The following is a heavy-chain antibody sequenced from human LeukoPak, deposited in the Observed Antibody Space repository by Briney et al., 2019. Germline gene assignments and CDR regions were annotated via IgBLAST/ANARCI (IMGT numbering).Heavy chain of an antibody. CDR1: GFTFSSYE. CDR2: ISSSGSTK. J-gene: IGHJ3*02. CDR3: ARVSEAAAAPRDAFDI. Sequence: PGGSLRLSCAASGFTFSSYEMNWVRQAPGKGLEWVSYISSSGSTKYYADSAKGRFTISRDNAKNSLYLQMNSLRDEDTAVYYCARVSEAAAAPRDAFDIWGQGTVVTVSS. D-gene: IGHD6-13*01. V-gene: IGHV3-48*03.